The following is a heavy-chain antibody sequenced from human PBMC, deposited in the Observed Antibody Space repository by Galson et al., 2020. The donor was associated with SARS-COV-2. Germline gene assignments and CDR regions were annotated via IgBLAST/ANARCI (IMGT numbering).Heavy chain of an antibody. D-gene: IGHD4-17*01. CDR1: GFSLSTSGAG. CDR2: IYWDDDK. Sequence: SGPTLVKPTQTLTLTYTFSGFSLSTSGAGVGWIRQPPGKALEWLALIYWDDDKRYSPSLKSRLTITKDTSKNQVVLTMTNMDPVDTATYYCAHLTTVTLFDYWGQGTLVTVSS. CDR3: AHLTTVTLFDY. V-gene: IGHV2-5*02. J-gene: IGHJ4*02.